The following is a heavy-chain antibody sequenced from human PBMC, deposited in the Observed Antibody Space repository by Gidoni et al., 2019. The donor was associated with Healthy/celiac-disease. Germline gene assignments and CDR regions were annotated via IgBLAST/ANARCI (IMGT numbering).Heavy chain of an antibody. D-gene: IGHD2-21*02. J-gene: IGHJ3*02. CDR1: GCTISNAW. Sequence: EVQLVESGGGWVKPGGHVRLYCAASGCTISNAWMSWVRQAPGKGLEWVGRIKSNTDGGTTDYAAPVTVRFTISRDDSKNTLYLQMNSLKTEDTAVYYCTTSAVVTPDAFDIWGQGTMVTVSS. CDR2: IKSNTDGGTT. CDR3: TTSAVVTPDAFDI. V-gene: IGHV3-15*01.